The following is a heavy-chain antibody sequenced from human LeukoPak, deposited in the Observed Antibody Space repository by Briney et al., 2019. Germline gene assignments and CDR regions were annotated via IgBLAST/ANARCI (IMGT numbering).Heavy chain of an antibody. D-gene: IGHD6-19*01. J-gene: IGHJ6*03. V-gene: IGHV4-34*01. CDR3: ARGSIAVAGTLGYMDV. Sequence: PSETLSLTCAVYGGSFSGYYWSWIRQPPGKGLEWIGEINHSGSTNYNPSLKSRVTISVDTSKNQFSLKLSSVTAADTAVYYCARGSIAVAGTLGYMDVWGKGTTVTVSS. CDR1: GGSFSGYY. CDR2: INHSGST.